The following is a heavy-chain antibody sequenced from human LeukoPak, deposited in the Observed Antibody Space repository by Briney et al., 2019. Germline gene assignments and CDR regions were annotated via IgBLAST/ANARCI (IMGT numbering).Heavy chain of an antibody. CDR2: INPDSGFT. V-gene: IGHV1-2*02. Sequence: ASVKVSCKASGYKFTDDYMHWVRQAPGQGLEFMGWINPDSGFTNYAQKFKGRVTMTRDTSVSTAYLEVRSLTSDDTAVYYCAPTAEAYTSWWKVWGQGTLVTVSS. J-gene: IGHJ4*02. CDR3: APTAEAYTSWWKV. D-gene: IGHD3-16*01. CDR1: GYKFTDDY.